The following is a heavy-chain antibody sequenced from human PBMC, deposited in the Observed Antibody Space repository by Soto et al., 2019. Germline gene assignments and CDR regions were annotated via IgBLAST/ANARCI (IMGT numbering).Heavy chain of an antibody. CDR1: GFTFSSYA. CDR3: AKERWEGDGMDV. CDR2: ISGSGGST. J-gene: IGHJ6*02. V-gene: IGHV3-23*01. D-gene: IGHD1-26*01. Sequence: EVQLLESGGGLVQPGGSLRLSCAASGFTFSSYAMSWVRQAPGKGLEWVSTISGSGGSTYYADSVKGRFTISRDNSKNTLYLQMNSLRAEDTAVYFCAKERWEGDGMDVGGQGTTVTFSS.